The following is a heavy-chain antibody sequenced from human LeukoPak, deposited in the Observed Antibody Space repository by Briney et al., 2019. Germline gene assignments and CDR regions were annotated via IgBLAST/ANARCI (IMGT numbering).Heavy chain of an antibody. D-gene: IGHD2-15*01. CDR1: GYSISSGYY. J-gene: IGHJ5*02. CDR3: ARDLYCSGDTCYETENWFDP. V-gene: IGHV4-38-2*02. Sequence: SETLSLTCAVSGYSISSGYYWGWIRQPAGKGLEWIGRIFPSGSTNYNPSLKSPFTMSVDTSKNQFSLKLSSVTAADTAVYYCARDLYCSGDTCYETENWFDPWGQGTLVTVSS. CDR2: IFPSGST.